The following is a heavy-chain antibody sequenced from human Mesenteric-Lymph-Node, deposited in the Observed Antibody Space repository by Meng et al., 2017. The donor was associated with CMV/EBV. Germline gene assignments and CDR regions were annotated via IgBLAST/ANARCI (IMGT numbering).Heavy chain of an antibody. D-gene: IGHD6-19*01. CDR1: GYTFTNYW. CDR3: ARDPRVSSGWYEGNWFDP. Sequence: ASVKVSCKASGYTFTNYWMHWVRQAPGQGLEWMGWISGYMGNTKYTQKFQDRVAMTRDTSTNTAYMELRSLRADDTAVYYCARDPRVSSGWYEGNWFDPWGQGTLVTVSS. CDR2: ISGYMGNT. V-gene: IGHV1-18*04. J-gene: IGHJ5*02.